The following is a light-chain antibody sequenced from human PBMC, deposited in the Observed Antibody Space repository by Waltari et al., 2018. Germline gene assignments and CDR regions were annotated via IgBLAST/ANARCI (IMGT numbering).Light chain of an antibody. CDR1: SSYVGPSNY. CDR2: DVS. CDR3: SSFTTSAIYV. Sequence: QSALTQPASVSGSPGQSITIPCTGTSSYVGPSNYVSCYQQHPGKAPKLMIYDVSKRHSGVSARFSGSKSGNTASLTISGLQAEDEADYYCSSFTTSAIYVFGSVTKVTVL. V-gene: IGLV2-14*03. J-gene: IGLJ1*01.